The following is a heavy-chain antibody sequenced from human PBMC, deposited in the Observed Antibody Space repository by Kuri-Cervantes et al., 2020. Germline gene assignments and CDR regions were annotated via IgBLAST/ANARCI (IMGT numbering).Heavy chain of an antibody. CDR1: GFTFSSYA. J-gene: IGHJ5*02. V-gene: IGHV3-23*01. Sequence: GESLKISCAASGFTFSSYAMSWVRQAPGKGLEWVSAISGSGGSTYYADSVKGRFTISRDNSKNTLYLQMNSLRAEDTALYYCAKDPSRFGELSPWFDPWGQGTLVTVSS. CDR2: ISGSGGST. D-gene: IGHD3-10*01. CDR3: AKDPSRFGELSPWFDP.